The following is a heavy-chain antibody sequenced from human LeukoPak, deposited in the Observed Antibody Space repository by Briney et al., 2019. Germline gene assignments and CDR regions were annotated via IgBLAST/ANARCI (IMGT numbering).Heavy chain of an antibody. D-gene: IGHD5-12*01. CDR2: INSDGSSI. V-gene: IGHV3-74*03. J-gene: IGHJ4*02. CDR3: VREGRVSGYDFDC. CDR1: GFTFSSYW. Sequence: PGGSLRLSCAASGFTFSSYWMHWVRQVPGKGLVWVSRINSDGSSITYADSVKGRFTISRDNARNTLYLQMNSLRVEDTAVYYCVREGRVSGYDFDCWGQGTLSPSPQ.